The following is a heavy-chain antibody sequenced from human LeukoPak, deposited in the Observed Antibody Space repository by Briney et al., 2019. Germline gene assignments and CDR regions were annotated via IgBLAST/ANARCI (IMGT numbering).Heavy chain of an antibody. Sequence: SETLSLTCTISGGSISSYFWSWLRQPPRKGLEWIGYIYYSGSTNYNPSFKSRVTISVDTSKNQFSLRLSSVTAADTAVYYCARRSGSYLYYFDYWGQGTLVTVSS. CDR2: IYYSGST. V-gene: IGHV4-59*08. CDR1: GGSISSYF. D-gene: IGHD1-26*01. CDR3: ARRSGSYLYYFDY. J-gene: IGHJ4*02.